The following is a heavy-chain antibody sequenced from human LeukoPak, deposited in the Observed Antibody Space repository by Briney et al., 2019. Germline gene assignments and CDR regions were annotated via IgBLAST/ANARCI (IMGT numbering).Heavy chain of an antibody. D-gene: IGHD3-22*01. Sequence: ASVEVSCKASGYTFTSYGISWVRQAPGQGLEWMGWISAYNGNTNYAQKLQGRVTMTTDTSTSTAYMELRSLRSDDTAVYYCARGDLPDYYDSSGYYQIDYWGQGTLVTVSS. CDR1: GYTFTSYG. CDR3: ARGDLPDYYDSSGYYQIDY. V-gene: IGHV1-18*01. CDR2: ISAYNGNT. J-gene: IGHJ4*02.